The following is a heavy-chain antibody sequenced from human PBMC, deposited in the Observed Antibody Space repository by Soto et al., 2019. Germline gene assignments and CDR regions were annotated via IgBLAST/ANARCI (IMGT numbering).Heavy chain of an antibody. CDR2: IKSKTDGGTT. Sequence: GGSLRLSCAASGFTFSNACMNWVRQAPGKGLEWVGRIKSKTDGGTTDYAAPVKGRFTISRDDSKNTLYLQMNSLKTEDTAVYYCTTDRDYGDSPYGMDVWGQGTTVTVSS. CDR1: GFTFSNAC. CDR3: TTDRDYGDSPYGMDV. J-gene: IGHJ6*02. V-gene: IGHV3-15*07. D-gene: IGHD4-17*01.